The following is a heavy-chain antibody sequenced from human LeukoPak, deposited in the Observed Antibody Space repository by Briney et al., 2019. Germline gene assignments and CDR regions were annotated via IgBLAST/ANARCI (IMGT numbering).Heavy chain of an antibody. V-gene: IGHV3-21*01. J-gene: IGHJ4*02. CDR1: GFTFSSYS. CDR2: ISSSSSYI. D-gene: IGHD3-3*01. Sequence: PGGSLRPSCAASGFTFSSYSMNWVRQAPGKGLEWVSSISSSSSYIYYADSVKGRFTISRDNAKNSLYLQMNSLRAEDTAVYYCARDQTYYDFWSGYSEYYFDYWGQGTLVTVSS. CDR3: ARDQTYYDFWSGYSEYYFDY.